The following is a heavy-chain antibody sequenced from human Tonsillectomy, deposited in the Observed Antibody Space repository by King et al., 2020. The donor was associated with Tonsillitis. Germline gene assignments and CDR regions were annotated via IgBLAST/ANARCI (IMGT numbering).Heavy chain of an antibody. Sequence: VQLVESGGGLVQPGGSLRLSCAASGFTFSSYEMNWVRQAPGKGLEWVSYISRSGRIIYYADSVKGGFTISRDNAKNSLYLQMNSLRAEDTAVYYCARDPIVGANFDYWGQGTLVTVAT. CDR1: GFTFSSYE. CDR2: ISRSGRII. J-gene: IGHJ4*02. D-gene: IGHD1-26*01. CDR3: ARDPIVGANFDY. V-gene: IGHV3-48*03.